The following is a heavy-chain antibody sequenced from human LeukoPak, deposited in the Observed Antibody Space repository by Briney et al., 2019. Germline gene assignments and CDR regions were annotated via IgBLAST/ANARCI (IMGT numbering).Heavy chain of an antibody. CDR3: ARGWSGYDLDY. D-gene: IGHD5-12*01. CDR2: IYYSGST. CDR1: GGSISSYY. V-gene: IGHV4-59*01. J-gene: IGHJ4*02. Sequence: PSETLSLTCTVSGGSISSYYWSWIRQPPGKGVEGIGYIYYSGSTNYNPSLKSRVTISVDTSKNQFSLKLSSVTAADTAVYYCARGWSGYDLDYWGQGTLVTVSS.